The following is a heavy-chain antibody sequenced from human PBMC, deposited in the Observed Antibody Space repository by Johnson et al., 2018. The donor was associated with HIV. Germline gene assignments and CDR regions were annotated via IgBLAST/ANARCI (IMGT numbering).Heavy chain of an antibody. Sequence: VQLVESGGTVVQPGRSLRLSCAASGFTFSSYWMHWVRQAPGQGLVWVSRINNDGRSTTYADTVKGRFTISRDNAKKSRYLQMNILGVKDTAVYYCARGRDSIGDGGAFDIWGQGTMVTVSS. CDR2: INNDGRST. CDR3: ARGRDSIGDGGAFDI. V-gene: IGHV3-74*01. D-gene: IGHD3-16*01. J-gene: IGHJ3*02. CDR1: GFTFSSYW.